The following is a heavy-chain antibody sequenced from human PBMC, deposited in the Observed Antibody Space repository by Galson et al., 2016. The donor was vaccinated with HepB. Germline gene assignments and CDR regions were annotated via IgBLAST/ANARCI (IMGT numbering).Heavy chain of an antibody. CDR2: ISGDGYST. D-gene: IGHD4-11*01. V-gene: IGHV3-43*02. CDR3: AKGLRGIDYRVLG. Sequence: SLRLSCAASGFTFSSYAMHWVRQTPGKGLEWVSLISGDGYSTYYADSVKGRFTISRDNSKNSLYLQMNSLRTEDTAFYYCAKGLRGIDYRVLGWGQGTLVTVSS. J-gene: IGHJ4*02. CDR1: GFTFSSYA.